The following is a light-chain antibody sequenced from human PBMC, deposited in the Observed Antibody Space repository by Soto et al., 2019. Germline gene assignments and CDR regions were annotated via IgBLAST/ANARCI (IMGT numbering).Light chain of an antibody. Sequence: DIQMTQSPSTLSASVGDRVTITCRASQSISTWLAWYQQKAGKAPKLLIYKASILESGVPSRFSSSGSGTEFTLTISSLQPDDFATYYCQQYNTYWTFGQGTKVEIK. J-gene: IGKJ1*01. CDR2: KAS. CDR3: QQYNTYWT. CDR1: QSISTW. V-gene: IGKV1-5*03.